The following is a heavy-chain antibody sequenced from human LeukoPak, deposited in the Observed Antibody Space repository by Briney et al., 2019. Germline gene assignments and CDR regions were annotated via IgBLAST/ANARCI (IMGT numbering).Heavy chain of an antibody. CDR2: IVVGSGNT. CDR3: AADPVGADTPYYFDY. CDR1: GFTFTSSA. V-gene: IGHV1-58*01. Sequence: SVKVSCKASGFTFTSSAVQWVRQARGQRLEWIGWIVVGSGNTNYAQKFRERVTITRDMSTSTAYMELSSLRSEDTAVYYCAADPVGADTPYYFDYWGQGTLVTVSS. D-gene: IGHD1-26*01. J-gene: IGHJ4*02.